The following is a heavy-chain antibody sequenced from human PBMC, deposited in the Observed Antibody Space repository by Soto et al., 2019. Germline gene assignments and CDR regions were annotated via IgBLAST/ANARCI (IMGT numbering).Heavy chain of an antibody. V-gene: IGHV4-4*02. Sequence: SETLSLTCAVSGGSISSTNWWSWVRQPPGKGLEWIGEIYHSGSTNSNPSLKSRVTISVDTSKNQFSLKLSSVTAADTAVYYCARVGYFDGSGYNAFNIWGQGTMVPVSS. CDR1: GGSISSTNW. D-gene: IGHD3-22*01. J-gene: IGHJ3*02. CDR3: ARVGYFDGSGYNAFNI. CDR2: IYHSGST.